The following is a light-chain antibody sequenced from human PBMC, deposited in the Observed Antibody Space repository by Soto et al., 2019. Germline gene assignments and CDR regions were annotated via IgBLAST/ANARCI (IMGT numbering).Light chain of an antibody. Sequence: EFVLTQSPGTLSLSPCEGATLSCRASQSLANSFIAWYQQKPGQAPRLLIYGASTRATGVPARFSGSGSGTDFTLTISSLQPEDFATYYCQQSYSTPITFGQGTRLEIK. CDR2: GAS. CDR3: QQSYSTPIT. CDR1: QSLANSF. J-gene: IGKJ5*01. V-gene: IGKV3-20*01.